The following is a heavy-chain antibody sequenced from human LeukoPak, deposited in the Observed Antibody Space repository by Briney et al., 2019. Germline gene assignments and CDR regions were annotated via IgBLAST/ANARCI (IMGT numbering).Heavy chain of an antibody. CDR3: ARAGGGYCSSTSCYGGFDP. J-gene: IGHJ5*02. D-gene: IGHD2-2*01. CDR2: IYTSGST. CDR1: GGSISSYY. Sequence: KASETLSLTCTVSGGSISSYYWSWIRQPAGKGLEWIGRIYTSGSTNYNPSLKSRVTISVDTSKNQFSLKLSSVTAADTAVYYCARAGGGYCSSTSCYGGFDPWGQGTLVTVSS. V-gene: IGHV4-4*07.